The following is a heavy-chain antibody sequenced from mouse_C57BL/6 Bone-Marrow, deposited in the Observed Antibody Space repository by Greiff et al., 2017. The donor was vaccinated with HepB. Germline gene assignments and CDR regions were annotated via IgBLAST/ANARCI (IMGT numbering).Heavy chain of an antibody. D-gene: IGHD1-1*01. CDR2: SRNKANDYTT. V-gene: IGHV7-1*01. CDR3: ARDALITTVAMDY. CDR1: GFTFSDFY. J-gene: IGHJ4*01. Sequence: EVKLVESGGGLVQSGRSLRLSCATSGFTFSDFYMEWVRQAPGKGLEWIAASRNKANDYTTDYSASVKGRFIDSRDTSQSILYLQMNALRAEDTAIYYCARDALITTVAMDYWGQGTSVTVSS.